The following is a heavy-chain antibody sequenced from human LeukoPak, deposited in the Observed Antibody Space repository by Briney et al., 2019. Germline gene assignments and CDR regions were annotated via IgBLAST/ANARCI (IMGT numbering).Heavy chain of an antibody. CDR1: GFTVSSNY. CDR2: IYSGGTI. J-gene: IGHJ4*02. V-gene: IGHV3-53*01. CDR3: AREGSYDGSTMWYFDY. D-gene: IGHD3-22*01. Sequence: PGGSLRLSCAASGFTVSSNYMAWVRQAPGKGLEWVSVIYSGGTIYYADSVKGRFTISRDNSKNTLYLQTNSLRAEDTAVYYCAREGSYDGSTMWYFDYWGQGTLVTVSS.